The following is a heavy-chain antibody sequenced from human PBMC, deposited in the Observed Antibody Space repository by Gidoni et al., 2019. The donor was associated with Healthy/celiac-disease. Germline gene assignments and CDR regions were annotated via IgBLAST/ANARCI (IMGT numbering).Heavy chain of an antibody. CDR1: GCSISSGSYY. Sequence: QVQLQESGPGLVNPSQTLSLTCTVSGCSISSGSYYGSWIRQPAGKGLEWIGRIYTSGSTNYNPALKSRVTISVDTSKNQFSLKLSSVTAADTAVYYCARDQGWGTYYYYGMDVWGQGTTVTVSS. J-gene: IGHJ6*02. V-gene: IGHV4-61*02. CDR2: IYTSGST. D-gene: IGHD6-19*01. CDR3: ARDQGWGTYYYYGMDV.